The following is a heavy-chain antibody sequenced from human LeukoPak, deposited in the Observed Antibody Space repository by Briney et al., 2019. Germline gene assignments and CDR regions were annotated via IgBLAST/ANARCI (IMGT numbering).Heavy chain of an antibody. Sequence: GGSLRLSCAASRFTFSSYAMSWVRQAPGKGLEWVSTISSSGGSTYYADSVKGWFTISRDNAKNPLSKRMNRLKAEDTGVYYCASPGDYWGQGTLVTVSS. V-gene: IGHV3-23*01. CDR2: ISSSGGST. CDR3: ASPGDY. J-gene: IGHJ4*02. CDR1: RFTFSSYA.